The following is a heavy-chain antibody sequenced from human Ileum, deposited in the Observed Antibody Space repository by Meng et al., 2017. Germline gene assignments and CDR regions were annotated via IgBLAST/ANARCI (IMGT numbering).Heavy chain of an antibody. J-gene: IGHJ3*02. D-gene: IGHD2-15*01. CDR3: ARDPGYGSFDI. CDR2: INQDESEK. V-gene: IGHV3-7*01. CDR1: GFSFSSYW. Sequence: GGSLRLSCVAPGFSFSSYWMSWVRQSPGKGLELVANINQDESEKSYVDSVKGRFTISRDNAKNSFYLQMNTLGAEDTALYYCARDPGYGSFDIWGQGTMVTVSS.